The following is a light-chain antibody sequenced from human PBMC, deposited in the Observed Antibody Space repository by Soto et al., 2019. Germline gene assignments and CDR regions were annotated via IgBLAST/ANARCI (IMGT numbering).Light chain of an antibody. J-gene: IGLJ3*02. CDR3: VLYFSSGISM. CDR1: SGSVTKSYY. Sequence: QAVVTQEPSFSVSPGGTVTLTCGLNSGSVTKSYYPSWYQQTPGQAPRTVVYSTDIRSSGVPDRFSGSIVGNKAALTITGAQADDESDYYCVLYFSSGISMFGGGTKLTVL. CDR2: STD. V-gene: IGLV8-61*01.